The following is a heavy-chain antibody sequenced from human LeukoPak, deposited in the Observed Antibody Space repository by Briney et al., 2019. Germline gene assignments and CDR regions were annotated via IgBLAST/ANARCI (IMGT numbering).Heavy chain of an antibody. Sequence: GASVKVSCKASGYTFTSYDINWVRQATGQGLEWMGWMNPNSGNTGYAQKFKGRVTMTRNTSISTAYMELSSLRSVDTAVYYCARGIRRGSGYPLAYWGQGTLVTVSS. CDR2: MNPNSGNT. CDR1: GYTFTSYD. CDR3: ARGIRRGSGYPLAY. V-gene: IGHV1-8*01. D-gene: IGHD3-22*01. J-gene: IGHJ4*02.